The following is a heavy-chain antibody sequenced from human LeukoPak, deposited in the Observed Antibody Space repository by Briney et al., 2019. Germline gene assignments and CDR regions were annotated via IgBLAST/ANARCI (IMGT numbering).Heavy chain of an antibody. CDR3: ARDQLDGDYYYYGMDV. D-gene: IGHD6-13*01. V-gene: IGHV3-21*01. J-gene: IGHJ6*02. Sequence: GGSLRLSCAASGFTFSSYSMNWVRQAPGKGLEWVSSISSSSSYIYYADSVKGRFTISRDNSKNTLYLQMNSLRAEDTAVYYCARDQLDGDYYYYGMDVWGQGTTVTVSS. CDR1: GFTFSSYS. CDR2: ISSSSSYI.